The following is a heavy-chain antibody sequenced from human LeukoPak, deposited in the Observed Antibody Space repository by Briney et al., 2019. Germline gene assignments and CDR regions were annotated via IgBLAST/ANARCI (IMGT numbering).Heavy chain of an antibody. Sequence: GGSLRLSCAASGITFSSYGMSWVRQAPGKGLEWVSAISGSGGSTYYADSVKGRFTISRDNSKNTLYLQMNSLRAEDTAVYYCATDYYDSSGYPSGAFDIWGQGTMVTVSS. D-gene: IGHD3-22*01. CDR1: GITFSSYG. V-gene: IGHV3-23*01. CDR2: ISGSGGST. CDR3: ATDYYDSSGYPSGAFDI. J-gene: IGHJ3*02.